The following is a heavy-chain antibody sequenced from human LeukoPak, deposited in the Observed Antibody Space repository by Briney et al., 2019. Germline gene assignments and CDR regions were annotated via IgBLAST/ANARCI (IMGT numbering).Heavy chain of an antibody. J-gene: IGHJ4*02. V-gene: IGHV3-7*01. D-gene: IGHD3-22*01. CDR2: IKQDGSEK. CDR3: ARGGWYYDSSGYSDY. Sequence: GGSLRLSCAASGFTFSSYSMNWVRQAPGKGLEWVANIKQDGSEKYYVDSVKGRFTISRDNAKNSLYLQMNSLRAEDTAVYYCARGGWYYDSSGYSDYWGQGTLVTVSS. CDR1: GFTFSSYS.